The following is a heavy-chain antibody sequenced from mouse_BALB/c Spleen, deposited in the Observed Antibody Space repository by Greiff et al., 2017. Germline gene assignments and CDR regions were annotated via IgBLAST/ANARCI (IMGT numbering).Heavy chain of an antibody. CDR1: GYSITSYYV. Sequence: EVKLVESGPGLVKPSQSLSLTCTVTGYSITSYYVWYWIRQFPGNKLEWLGYINYSGSTSYNPSFKSRTSITRDTSKNQFFLQLNSVTTEDTATYYCARRGLVDAMDYWGQGTSVTVSS. J-gene: IGHJ4*01. CDR2: INYSGST. D-gene: IGHD1-1*01. V-gene: IGHV3-2*02. CDR3: ARRGLVDAMDY.